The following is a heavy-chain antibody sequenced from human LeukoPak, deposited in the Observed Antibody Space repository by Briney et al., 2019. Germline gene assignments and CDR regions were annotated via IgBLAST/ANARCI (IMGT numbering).Heavy chain of an antibody. J-gene: IGHJ5*02. CDR2: IHPNSGDT. CDR3: AREGDFWT. V-gene: IGHV1-2*02. Sequence: ASVKVSCKASGYTFTGYYMHWVRQAPGQGLEWMGWIHPNSGDTNYAQKFQGRVAMTRDTSISTAYMELSRLTSDDTAVYYCAREGDFWTWGQGTLVTVSS. D-gene: IGHD3-3*01. CDR1: GYTFTGYY.